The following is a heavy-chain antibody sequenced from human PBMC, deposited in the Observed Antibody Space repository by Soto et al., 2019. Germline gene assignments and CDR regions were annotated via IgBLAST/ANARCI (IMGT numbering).Heavy chain of an antibody. J-gene: IGHJ4*02. CDR2: ISYSGST. CDR3: ARQSTVTGNYYFDS. D-gene: IGHD4-17*01. CDR1: GASISSRGFY. V-gene: IGHV4-31*03. Sequence: QVQLQESGPGLVKPSQTLSLTCPVSGASISSRGFYWTWIRQLPGKGLEWIGCISYSGSTNYSPPLKSRLSILIDTSGNHFSPKLASVTAADTAVYYCARQSTVTGNYYFDSWGQGTLVTVAT.